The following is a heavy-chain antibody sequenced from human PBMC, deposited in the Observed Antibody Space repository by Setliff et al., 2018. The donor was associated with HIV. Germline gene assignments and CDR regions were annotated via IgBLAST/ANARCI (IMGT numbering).Heavy chain of an antibody. CDR3: ARHRPWEVDVFDI. Sequence: SETLSLTCSDSGGSMRNYYWSWIRHPPRKGLEWVGYISYNGITTYNPSLKSRVTISVDTSKNQFSLKLTSVTAAETAVYYWARHRPWEVDVFDIWGQGTMVTVSS. CDR2: ISYNGIT. V-gene: IGHV4-59*08. D-gene: IGHD1-26*01. CDR1: GGSMRNYY. J-gene: IGHJ3*02.